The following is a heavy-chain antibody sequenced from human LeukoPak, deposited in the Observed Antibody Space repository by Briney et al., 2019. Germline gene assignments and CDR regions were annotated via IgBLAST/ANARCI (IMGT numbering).Heavy chain of an antibody. D-gene: IGHD6-19*01. Sequence: ASVKVSCKASGYTFSSYGISWVRQAPGQGLEWMGWISTYNGNTDYAQKLQGRVTMTTATSTSTAYMELRSLKSDDTAVYYCARAGSSGWTGFDYWGQGTLVTASS. CDR1: GYTFSSYG. J-gene: IGHJ4*02. CDR3: ARAGSSGWTGFDY. CDR2: ISTYNGNT. V-gene: IGHV1-18*01.